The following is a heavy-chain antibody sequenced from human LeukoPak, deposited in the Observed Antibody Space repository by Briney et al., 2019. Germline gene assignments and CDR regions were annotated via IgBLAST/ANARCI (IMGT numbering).Heavy chain of an antibody. CDR1: GGSISHYY. V-gene: IGHV4-59*08. Sequence: SETLSLTCAVSGGSISHYYGRWIPQPPGKGLEWIGYFYDSGSSSDNPSLRSRLTISMDTSKKQLSLKLSSVTAADTAVYYCAKGQIYYGNVFWGQGVLVTVSS. CDR2: FYDSGSS. J-gene: IGHJ4*02. CDR3: AKGQIYYGNVF. D-gene: IGHD3-10*01.